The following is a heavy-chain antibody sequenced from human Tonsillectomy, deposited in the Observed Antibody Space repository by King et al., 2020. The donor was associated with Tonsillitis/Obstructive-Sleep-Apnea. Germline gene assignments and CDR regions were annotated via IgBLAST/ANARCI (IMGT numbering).Heavy chain of an antibody. J-gene: IGHJ6*03. CDR1: GYTFTSYY. V-gene: IGHV1-46*01. CDR3: ARDPPSLPQYYYYYMDV. Sequence: QLVQSGAEVKKPGASVKVSCKASGYTFTSYYMHWVRQAPGQGPEWMGIINPSDGTTSYAQKFQGRVTTTRDMSTSTVYMELSSLRSEDTAVYFCARDPPSLPQYYYYYMDVWGKGTTVTVS. CDR2: INPSDGTT.